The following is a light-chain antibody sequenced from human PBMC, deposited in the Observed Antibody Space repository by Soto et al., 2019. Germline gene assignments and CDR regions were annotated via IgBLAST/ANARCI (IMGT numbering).Light chain of an antibody. J-gene: IGKJ4*01. CDR3: QQYNSYSPL. Sequence: AIQLTQSPSSLSASVGDRVTITGRASQGIRNDLGWYQQKPGKAPKLLIYDASSLESGVPSRFSGSGSGTEFTLTISSLQPDDFATYYCQQYNSYSPLFGGGTNADI. CDR1: QGIRND. V-gene: IGKV1-13*02. CDR2: DAS.